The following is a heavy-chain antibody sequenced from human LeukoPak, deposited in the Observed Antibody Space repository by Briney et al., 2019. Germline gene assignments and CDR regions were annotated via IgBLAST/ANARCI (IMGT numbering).Heavy chain of an antibody. CDR1: GGSISNYY. Sequence: PSGTLSLTCNISGGSISNYYWSWIRQPPREGLEWIGYIFYSGSTNYNPSLKSRVTISLDTSKTQFSLKLSSVTAADTAVYYCARDYYYGSVYAFDIWGQGTMVTVSS. D-gene: IGHD3-10*01. CDR2: IFYSGST. CDR3: ARDYYYGSVYAFDI. J-gene: IGHJ3*02. V-gene: IGHV4-59*01.